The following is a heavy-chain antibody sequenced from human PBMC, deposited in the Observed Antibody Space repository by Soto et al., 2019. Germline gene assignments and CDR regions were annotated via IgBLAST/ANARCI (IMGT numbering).Heavy chain of an antibody. CDR1: GGTFSSYT. D-gene: IGHD2-21*02. CDR2: INAGNGNT. CDR3: ARSIVVVTALDY. V-gene: IGHV1-3*01. J-gene: IGHJ4*02. Sequence: ASVKVSCKASGGTFSSYTISWVRQAPGQRLEWMGCINAGNGNTNNSQKFQGRVTITRDKSASTAYMELSSLRSEDTAVYYCARSIVVVTALDYWGQGTLVTVSS.